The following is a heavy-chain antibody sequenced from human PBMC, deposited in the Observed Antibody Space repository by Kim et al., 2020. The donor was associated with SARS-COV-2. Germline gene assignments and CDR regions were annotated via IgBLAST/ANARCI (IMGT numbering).Heavy chain of an antibody. J-gene: IGHJ5*02. CDR3: ARVGFNRGWFGELEMTNWFEP. D-gene: IGHD3-10*01. V-gene: IGHV3-74*01. Sequence: GSLRLSCAASGFTFSSYWMHWVRQAPGKGLVWVSRINSDGSSTSYADSVKGRFTISRDNAKNTLYLQMNSLRAEDTAVYYCARVGFNRGWFGELEMTNWFEPWGQGTLVTVSS. CDR1: GFTFSSYW. CDR2: INSDGSST.